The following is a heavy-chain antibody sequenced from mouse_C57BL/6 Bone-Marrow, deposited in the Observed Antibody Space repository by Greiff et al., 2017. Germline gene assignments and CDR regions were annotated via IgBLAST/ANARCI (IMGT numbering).Heavy chain of an antibody. V-gene: IGHV1-26*01. CDR3: ARIYYYGSGFAY. J-gene: IGHJ3*01. D-gene: IGHD1-1*01. CDR1: GYTFTDYY. CDR2: INPNNGGT. Sequence: EVQLQQSGPELVKPGASVKISCKASGYTFTDYYMNWVKQSHGKSLEWIGDINPNNGGTSYNQKFKGKATLTVDKSSSTAYMELRSLTSEDSAVYYCARIYYYGSGFAYWGQGTLVTVSA.